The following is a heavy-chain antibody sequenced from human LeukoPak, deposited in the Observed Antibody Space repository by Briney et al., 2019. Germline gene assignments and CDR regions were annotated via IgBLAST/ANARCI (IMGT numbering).Heavy chain of an antibody. CDR1: GGSISSYY. J-gene: IGHJ4*02. CDR3: ASGAPSYGSGSYSPPDY. CDR2: IYYSGST. D-gene: IGHD3-10*01. V-gene: IGHV4-59*01. Sequence: SETLSLTCTVSGGSISSYYWSWIRQPPGKGLEWIGYIYYSGSTNYNPSLKSRVTISVDTSKNQFSLKLSSVTAADTAVYYCASGAPSYGSGSYSPPDYWGQGTLVTVSS.